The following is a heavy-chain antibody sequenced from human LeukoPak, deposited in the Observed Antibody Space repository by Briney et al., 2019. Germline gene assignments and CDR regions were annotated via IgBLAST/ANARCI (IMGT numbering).Heavy chain of an antibody. CDR1: GFTVSSNY. J-gene: IGHJ4*02. D-gene: IGHD3-22*01. CDR2: IYSGGST. CDR3: ARVHLGQTYYYDSSGGFDY. Sequence: GGSLRLSCAASGFTVSSNYMSWVRQAPGKGLEWVSVIYSGGSTYYADSVKGRFTISRDNSKNTLYLQMNSLRAEDTAVYYCARVHLGQTYYYDSSGGFDYWGQGTLVPVPS. V-gene: IGHV3-66*01.